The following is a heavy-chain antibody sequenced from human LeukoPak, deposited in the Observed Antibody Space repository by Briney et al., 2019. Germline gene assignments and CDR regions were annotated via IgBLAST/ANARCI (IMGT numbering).Heavy chain of an antibody. V-gene: IGHV3-33*01. CDR1: GFTFSDNA. D-gene: IGHD1-26*01. J-gene: IGHJ4*02. CDR2: IWNDGSNK. CDR3: ARDFSRYSGSYVDY. Sequence: GRSLRLSCAASGFTFSDNAMHWVRQAPGKGLEWVAVIWNDGSNKYYGDSVKGQFTISRDNSKNTLFLQMNSLRAEDTAVYYCARDFSRYSGSYVDYWGQGTLVTVSS.